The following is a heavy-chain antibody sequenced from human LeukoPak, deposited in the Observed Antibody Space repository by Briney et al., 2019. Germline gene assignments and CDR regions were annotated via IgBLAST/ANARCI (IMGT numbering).Heavy chain of an antibody. CDR2: IYPGDSDT. J-gene: IGHJ4*02. CDR1: SDTFTKYW. CDR3: ARHGSGSGALDY. D-gene: IGHD3-10*01. V-gene: IGHV5-51*01. Sequence: PGESLKISCQGSSDTFTKYWIAWVRQMPGKGLEWMGIIYPGDSDTRYSPSFQGQVTISADKSISTAYLQWSSLKASDTAMYYCARHGSGSGALDYWGQGTLVTVSS.